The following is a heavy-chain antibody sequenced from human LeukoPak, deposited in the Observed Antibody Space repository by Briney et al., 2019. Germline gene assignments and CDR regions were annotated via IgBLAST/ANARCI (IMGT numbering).Heavy chain of an antibody. D-gene: IGHD6-19*01. V-gene: IGHV3-64*05. J-gene: IGHJ2*01. CDR1: GFTFSSYA. CDR2: IVGGNGGST. Sequence: GGSLRLSCSASGFTFSSYAMHWVRQAPGKGLEYVSAIVGGNGGSTYYADSVKGGFIISRDNSKNTPYVQMSSLRAEDTAVYYCVKGGGSGWYWYFDLWGRGTLVTVSS. CDR3: VKGGGSGWYWYFDL.